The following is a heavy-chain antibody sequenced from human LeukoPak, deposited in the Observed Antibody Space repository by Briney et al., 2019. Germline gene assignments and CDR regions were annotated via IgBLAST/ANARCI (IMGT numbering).Heavy chain of an antibody. CDR1: GFTFSSYN. J-gene: IGHJ4*02. Sequence: GGSLRLSCAASGFTFSSYNMNWVRQAPGKGPEWVSSITSSSSYIYYADSVKGRFTISRDNAKNSLYLQMDSLRVEDTAVYYCASFNVDTGYFDYWGQGTLVTVSS. D-gene: IGHD5-18*01. CDR3: ASFNVDTGYFDY. CDR2: ITSSSSYI. V-gene: IGHV3-21*06.